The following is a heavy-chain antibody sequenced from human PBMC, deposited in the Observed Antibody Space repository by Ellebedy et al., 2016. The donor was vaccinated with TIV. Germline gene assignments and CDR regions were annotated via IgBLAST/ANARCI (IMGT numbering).Heavy chain of an antibody. CDR3: GRDPEGVLLWFGKVVGLARLRGSFDY. Sequence: GESLKISCAASGFTFSSYSMNWVRQAPGKGLEWVSSISSSSSYIYYADSVKGRFTISRDNANLKLDMQMNSLKAEDKAVYYCGRDPEGVLLWFGKVVGLARLRGSFDYWGQGTLVTVSS. D-gene: IGHD3-10*01. CDR1: GFTFSSYS. J-gene: IGHJ4*02. V-gene: IGHV3-21*01. CDR2: ISSSSSYI.